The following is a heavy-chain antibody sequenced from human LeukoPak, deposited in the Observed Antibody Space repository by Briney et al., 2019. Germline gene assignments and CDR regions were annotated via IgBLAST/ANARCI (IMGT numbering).Heavy chain of an antibody. Sequence: GGSLRLSCAASGFTFSSYGMHWVRQAPGEGLEWVAFIRYDGSNKYYADSVKGRFTISRDNSKNTLYLQMNSLRAEDTAVYYCAKDAPYCSGGSCYSLFDYWGQGTLVTVSS. CDR2: IRYDGSNK. CDR3: AKDAPYCSGGSCYSLFDY. V-gene: IGHV3-30*02. D-gene: IGHD2-15*01. J-gene: IGHJ4*02. CDR1: GFTFSSYG.